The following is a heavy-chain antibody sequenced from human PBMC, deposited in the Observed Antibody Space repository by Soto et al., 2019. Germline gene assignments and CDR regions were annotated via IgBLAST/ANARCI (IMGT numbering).Heavy chain of an antibody. V-gene: IGHV4-38-2*02. J-gene: IGHJ5*02. CDR1: GYSISSGYY. D-gene: IGHD3-10*01. Sequence: ETLSLTCTVSGYSISSGYYWGWIRQPPGKGLEWIGSIYHSGSTYYNPSLKSRVTISVDTSKNQFSLKLSSVTAADTAVYYCARVCEGYGSYYNWFDPWGQGTLVTVSS. CDR2: IYHSGST. CDR3: ARVCEGYGSYYNWFDP.